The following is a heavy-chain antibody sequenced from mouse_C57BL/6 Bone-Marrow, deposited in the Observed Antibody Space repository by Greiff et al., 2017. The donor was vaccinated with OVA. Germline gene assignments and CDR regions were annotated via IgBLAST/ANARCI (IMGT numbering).Heavy chain of an antibody. Sequence: QVQLKQSGAELARPGASVKLSCKASGYTFTSYGISWVKQRTGQGLEWIGEIYPRSGNTYYNEKFKGKATLTADKYSSTAYMELRSLTSEDSAVYFWASSAGITPWYFDVWGTGTTVTVSS. CDR1: GYTFTSYG. D-gene: IGHD1-1*01. CDR2: IYPRSGNT. V-gene: IGHV1-81*01. J-gene: IGHJ1*03. CDR3: ASSAGITPWYFDV.